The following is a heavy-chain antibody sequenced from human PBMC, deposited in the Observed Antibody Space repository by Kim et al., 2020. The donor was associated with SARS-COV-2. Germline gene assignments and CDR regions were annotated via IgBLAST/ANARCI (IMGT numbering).Heavy chain of an antibody. CDR2: MNPNSGNT. CDR3: ARGLGDIATNWFDP. CDR1: GYTFTSHD. D-gene: IGHD5-12*01. V-gene: IGHV1-8*01. J-gene: IGHJ5*02. Sequence: ASVNVSCKASGYTFTSHDINWVRQAAGQGLEWMGWMNPNSGNTGYAQKFQGRVTMTRDTSISTAYMELSSLSPDDTALYYCARGLGDIATNWFDPWGQGTLVTVSS.